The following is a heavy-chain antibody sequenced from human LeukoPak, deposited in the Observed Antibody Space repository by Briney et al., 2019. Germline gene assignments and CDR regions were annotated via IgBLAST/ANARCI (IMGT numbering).Heavy chain of an antibody. CDR1: GYTFTSFY. D-gene: IGHD3-10*01. V-gene: IGHV1-46*01. Sequence: SARLSSKVSGYTFTSFYMHWVPEAPGPGLEWMGIINASGGSTSYAQTFPGRVTITREMSTSTVYMELSSLSPEDTAVYSWARLAESGAHNWCDPWGQGTLVTVSS. J-gene: IGHJ5*02. CDR2: INASGGST. CDR3: ARLAESGAHNWCDP.